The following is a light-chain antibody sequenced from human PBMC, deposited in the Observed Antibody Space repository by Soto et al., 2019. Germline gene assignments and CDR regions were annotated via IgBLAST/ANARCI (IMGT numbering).Light chain of an antibody. CDR3: QQYYNYPLT. J-gene: IGKJ4*01. CDR2: DAS. Sequence: DIQMTQSPSTLSASVGDRVTITCRASQSISSWLAWYQQKPGKAPKLLIYDASSLESGVPSRFSGSGSGTEFSLTISSLQPDDFATYYCQQYYNYPLTFGGGTKVDI. CDR1: QSISSW. V-gene: IGKV1-5*01.